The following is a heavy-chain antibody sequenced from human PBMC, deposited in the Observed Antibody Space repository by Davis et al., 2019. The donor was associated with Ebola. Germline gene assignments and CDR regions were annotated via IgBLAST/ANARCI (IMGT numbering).Heavy chain of an antibody. D-gene: IGHD6-19*01. V-gene: IGHV3-30*03. CDR2: ISYDGSNK. CDR1: GFTFSSYG. CDR3: ARDLPAVAGTELYYYYYGMDV. Sequence: GESLKISCAASGFTFSSYGMHWVRQAPGKGLEWVAVISYDGSNKYYADSVKGRFTISRDNSKNTLYLQMNSLRAEDTAVYYCARDLPAVAGTELYYYYYGMDVWGQGTTVTVSS. J-gene: IGHJ6*02.